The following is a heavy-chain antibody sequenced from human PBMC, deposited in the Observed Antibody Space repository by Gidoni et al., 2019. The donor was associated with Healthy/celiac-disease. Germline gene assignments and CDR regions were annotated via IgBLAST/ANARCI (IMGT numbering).Heavy chain of an antibody. CDR1: GFNFSSYW. CDR2: IKQDGSEK. CDR3: ARLLKGRALWYGMDV. V-gene: IGHV3-7*01. J-gene: IGHJ6*02. Sequence: EVQLVESGGGLVQPGGSLRLSCVASGFNFSSYWMSWVRQAPGKGLEWVANIKQDGSEKYYVDSVKGRFTISRDNAKNSLYLQMNSLRAEDTAVYYCARLLKGRALWYGMDVWGQGTTVTVSS.